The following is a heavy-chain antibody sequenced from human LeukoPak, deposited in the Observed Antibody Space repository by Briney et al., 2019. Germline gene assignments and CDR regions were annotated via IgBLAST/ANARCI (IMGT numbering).Heavy chain of an antibody. Sequence: SVKVSCKASGGTFSSYTISWVRQAPGQGLEWMGRIIPILGIANYAQKFQGRVTITADKSTSTAYMELSSLRSEDTAVYYCARDVLADSSGYYHDYWGQGTLVTVSS. J-gene: IGHJ4*02. D-gene: IGHD3-22*01. CDR1: GGTFSSYT. CDR2: IIPILGIA. CDR3: ARDVLADSSGYYHDY. V-gene: IGHV1-69*04.